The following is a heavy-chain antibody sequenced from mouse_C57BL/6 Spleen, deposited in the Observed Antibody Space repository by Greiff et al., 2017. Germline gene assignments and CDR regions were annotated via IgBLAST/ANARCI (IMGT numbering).Heavy chain of an antibody. CDR1: GYTFTSYW. Sequence: QVQLQQPGAELVRPGSSVKLSCKASGYTFTSYWMDWVKQRPGQGLEWIGNIYPSDSETHYNQKFKDKATLTVDKSSSTAYMQLSSLTSEDSAVYYCARGGLYGSSYVGIAYWGQGTLVTVSA. V-gene: IGHV1-61*01. D-gene: IGHD1-1*01. J-gene: IGHJ3*01. CDR3: ARGGLYGSSYVGIAY. CDR2: IYPSDSET.